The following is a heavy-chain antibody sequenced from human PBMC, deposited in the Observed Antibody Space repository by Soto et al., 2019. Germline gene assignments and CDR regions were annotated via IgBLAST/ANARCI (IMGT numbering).Heavy chain of an antibody. CDR3: AKYSTTGASRLFDY. V-gene: IGHV3-23*01. J-gene: IGHJ4*02. Sequence: EVQLLESGGGLVQPGGSLRLSCGASGFTFTNYAMAWIRQAPGKGLEWVSSITDRGHVTYYADSVKGRFTVSRDNSKNTLYVQRNSLRGEDTATYYCAKYSTTGASRLFDYWGQGTLVTVSS. D-gene: IGHD1-1*01. CDR1: GFTFTNYA. CDR2: ITDRGHVT.